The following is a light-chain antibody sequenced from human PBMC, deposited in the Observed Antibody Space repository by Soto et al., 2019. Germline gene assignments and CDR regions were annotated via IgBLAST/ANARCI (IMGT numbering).Light chain of an antibody. J-gene: IGKJ1*01. V-gene: IGKV3-20*01. Sequence: EVVMRQSPATLSVSPWGRATLSCRASQGIGDTLAWYQHKPGQAPRLLIYGASSRATGIPDRFSGSGSGTDFTLTISRLEPEDFAVYYCQQYGSSRTFGQGTKVDIK. CDR3: QQYGSSRT. CDR1: QGIGDT. CDR2: GAS.